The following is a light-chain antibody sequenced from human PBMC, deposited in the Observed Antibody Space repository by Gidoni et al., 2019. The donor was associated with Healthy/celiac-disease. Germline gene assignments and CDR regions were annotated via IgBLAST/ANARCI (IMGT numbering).Light chain of an antibody. J-gene: IGKJ4*01. V-gene: IGKV3-20*01. CDR2: GAS. CDR1: QSVRSSY. CDR3: QQYGSFSLT. Sequence: VLTQSPGTLSLSPGERATLSCRASQSVRSSYLDWYQENLGQAPRLLIYGASSRATGIPDRFSGSGSGTDFTLTISRLEPEDFAVYYCQQYGSFSLTFGGGTKVEIK.